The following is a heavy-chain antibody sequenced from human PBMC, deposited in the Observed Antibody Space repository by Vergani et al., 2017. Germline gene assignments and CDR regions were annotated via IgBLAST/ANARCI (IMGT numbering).Heavy chain of an antibody. D-gene: IGHD6-13*01. Sequence: QVQLVESGGGLVKPGGSLRLSCAASGFTFSDYYMSWIRQAPGKGLEWVSYISSSGSTIYYADSVKGRFTISRDNAKNSLYLQMNSLRAEDTAVYYCARETNPGLIAAAGGWFDPWGQGTLVTVSS. CDR3: ARETNPGLIAAAGGWFDP. CDR2: ISSSGSTI. CDR1: GFTFSDYY. J-gene: IGHJ5*02. V-gene: IGHV3-11*04.